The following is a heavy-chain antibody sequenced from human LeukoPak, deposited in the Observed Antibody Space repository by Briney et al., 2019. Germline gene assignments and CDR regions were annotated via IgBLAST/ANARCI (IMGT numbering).Heavy chain of an antibody. CDR2: NDYTGNT. V-gene: IGHV4-39*02. D-gene: IGHD3-22*01. Sequence: SETLSLTCTVSGDSIIRSGYYWTWIRQSPGKGLEWIGEVNDYTGNTNYNPSLNTRVSIFLEKSKNQFSLELRSVTAADTAVYYCARGRIAKIVVVHSFSYGMDVWGQGTTVTVSS. CDR3: ARGRIAKIVVVHSFSYGMDV. CDR1: GDSIIRSGYY. J-gene: IGHJ6*02.